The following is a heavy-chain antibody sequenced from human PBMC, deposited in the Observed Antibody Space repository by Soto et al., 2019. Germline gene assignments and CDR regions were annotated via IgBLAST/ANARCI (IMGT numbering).Heavy chain of an antibody. Sequence: PGGSLRLSCAASGFTFSSYGMHWVRQAPGKGLEWVAVISYDGSNKYYADSVKGRFTISRDNSKNTLYLQMNSLRAEDTAVYYCAKGAESSSWSLRPPFDYWGQGTLVTVSS. CDR1: GFTFSSYG. CDR2: ISYDGSNK. J-gene: IGHJ4*02. CDR3: AKGAESSSWSLRPPFDY. V-gene: IGHV3-30*18. D-gene: IGHD6-13*01.